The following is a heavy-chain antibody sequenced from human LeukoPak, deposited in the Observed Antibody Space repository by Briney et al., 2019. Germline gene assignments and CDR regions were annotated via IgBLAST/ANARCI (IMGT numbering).Heavy chain of an antibody. CDR3: ARGRGSANWFDP. Sequence: PGRSLRLSCAASAFTSSDYYMSWIRQPPGNELEWVSYISSSGSTIYYADSVKGRFTISRDNAKNSLYLQMSSLRAEDTAVYYCARGRGSANWFDPWGQGTLVTVSS. J-gene: IGHJ5*02. CDR1: AFTSSDYY. V-gene: IGHV3-11*01. CDR2: ISSSGSTI. D-gene: IGHD2-15*01.